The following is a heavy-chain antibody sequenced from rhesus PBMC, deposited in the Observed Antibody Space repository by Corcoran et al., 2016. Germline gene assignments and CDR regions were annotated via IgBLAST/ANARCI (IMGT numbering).Heavy chain of an antibody. J-gene: IGHJ4*01. CDR3: TKARYSFDY. CDR2: LRSTAEGGRA. Sequence: EVQLVESGGGLVQPGGFLRLSCAASGFTCSDYYMYWGRQAPGKGLEGVDFLRSTAEGGRAEYAGDVQGRFNISRDDTQSIAYLQMSRLKTEDTDVYYCTKARYSFDYWGQGVLLTVSS. V-gene: IGHV3-184*01. CDR1: GFTCSDYY. D-gene: IGHD3-40*01.